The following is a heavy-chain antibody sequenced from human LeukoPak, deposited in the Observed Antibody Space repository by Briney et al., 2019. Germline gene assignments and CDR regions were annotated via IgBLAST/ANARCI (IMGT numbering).Heavy chain of an antibody. V-gene: IGHV3-30*02. Sequence: GGSLRLSCAASGFTFSSYGMHWVRQAPDKGLEWVASIRYDGSTRSFADSVKGRFTISRDNSKNTLYLHMNSLRAEDTAVYYCAKGEKQLTFIRGYTFNIWGQGTMVTVSS. CDR3: AKGEKQLTFIRGYTFNI. D-gene: IGHD3-10*01. CDR1: GFTFSSYG. J-gene: IGHJ3*02. CDR2: IRYDGSTR.